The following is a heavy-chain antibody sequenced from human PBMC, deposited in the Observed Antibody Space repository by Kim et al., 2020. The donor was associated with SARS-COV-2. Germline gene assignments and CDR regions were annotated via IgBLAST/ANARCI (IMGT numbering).Heavy chain of an antibody. V-gene: IGHV3-30-3*01. CDR1: GFTFSSYA. J-gene: IGHJ4*02. CDR2: ISYDGSNK. Sequence: GGSLRLSCAASGFTFSSYAMHWVRQAPGKGLEWVAVISYDGSNKYYADSVKGRFTISRDNSKNTLYLQMNSLRAEDTAVYYCARDHSYDSSGYAPFGYWGQGTLVTVSS. CDR3: ARDHSYDSSGYAPFGY. D-gene: IGHD3-22*01.